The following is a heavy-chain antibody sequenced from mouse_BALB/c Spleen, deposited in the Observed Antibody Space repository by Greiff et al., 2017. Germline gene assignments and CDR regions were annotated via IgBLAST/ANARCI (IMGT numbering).Heavy chain of an antibody. Sequence: DVQLQESGGGLVQPGGSLKLSCAASGFDFSRYWMSWVRQAPGKGLEWIGEINPDSSTINYTPSLKDKFIISRDNAKNTLYLQMSKVRSEDTALYYCARRPYYYGSSYVAMDYWGQGTSVTVSS. CDR1: GFDFSRYW. V-gene: IGHV4-1*02. D-gene: IGHD1-1*01. J-gene: IGHJ4*01. CDR2: INPDSSTI. CDR3: ARRPYYYGSSYVAMDY.